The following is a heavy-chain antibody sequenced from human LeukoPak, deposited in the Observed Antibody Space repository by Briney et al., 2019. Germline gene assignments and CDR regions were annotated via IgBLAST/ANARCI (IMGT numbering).Heavy chain of an antibody. CDR2: IGGSGDDT. CDR1: GLTLSNYG. J-gene: IGHJ4*02. V-gene: IGHV3-23*01. Sequence: PGGSLRLSCPVSGLTLSNYGMSWVRQAPGKGLGWVAGIGGSGDDTIYADSVKGRFTISRDNSKNTLYLQMNSLRVEDTAVYFCAKRGVVIRVILVGFHKEAYYFDSWGQGALVTVSS. D-gene: IGHD3-22*01. CDR3: AKRGVVIRVILVGFHKEAYYFDS.